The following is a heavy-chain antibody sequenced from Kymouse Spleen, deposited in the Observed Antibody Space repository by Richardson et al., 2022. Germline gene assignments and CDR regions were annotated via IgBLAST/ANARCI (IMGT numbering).Heavy chain of an antibody. V-gene: IGHV4-39*01. CDR1: GGSISSSSYY. D-gene: IGHD3-10*01. CDR3: ARGVVRGVPDAFDI. J-gene: IGHJ3*02. CDR2: IYYSGST. Sequence: QLQLQESGPGLVKPSETLSLTCTVSGGSISSSSYYWGWIRQPPGKGLEWIGSIYYSGSTYYNPSLKSRVTISVDTSKNQFSLKLSSVTAADTAVYYCARGVVRGVPDAFDIWGQGTMVTVSS.